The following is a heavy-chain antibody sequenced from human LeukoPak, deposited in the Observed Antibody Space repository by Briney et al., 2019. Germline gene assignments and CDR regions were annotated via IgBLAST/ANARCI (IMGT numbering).Heavy chain of an antibody. J-gene: IGHJ4*02. CDR3: ARRGNQFDH. CDR2: IYSSGIT. Sequence: KPSETLSLTCTVSADSISSYYWSWIRQPPGKGLEWMGYIYSSGITNYNPSLKSRVTTSTDTSKNQLSLQLPSVTAADTAVYYCARRGNQFDHWGQGTLVTVSS. D-gene: IGHD1-14*01. V-gene: IGHV4-4*09. CDR1: ADSISSYY.